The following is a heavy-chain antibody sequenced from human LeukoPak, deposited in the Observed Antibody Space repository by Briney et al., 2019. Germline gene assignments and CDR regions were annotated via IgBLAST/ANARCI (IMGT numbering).Heavy chain of an antibody. CDR3: AKSNGYGLIDI. J-gene: IGHJ3*02. V-gene: IGHV4-59*12. Sequence: PSETLSLTCTVSGGSIRSYYWSWIRQPPGKGLEWIGYIYYSGYGNDNPSLKSRVTISVDTSKNQLSLKLSSVTAADTAVYYCAKSNGYGLIDIWGQGTMVTVSS. D-gene: IGHD3-10*01. CDR1: GGSIRSYY. CDR2: IYYSGYG.